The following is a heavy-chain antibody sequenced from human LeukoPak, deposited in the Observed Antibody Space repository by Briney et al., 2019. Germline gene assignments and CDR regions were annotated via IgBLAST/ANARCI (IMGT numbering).Heavy chain of an antibody. J-gene: IGHJ4*02. D-gene: IGHD1-26*01. Sequence: ASVKVSCKASGYTFTSYYMHWVRQAPGQGLEWMGIINPSGGSTSYAQKFQGRVTMTRDMSTSTVYIELSSLRSADTAVYYCASLPLSGSYSFDYWGQGTLVTVSS. CDR1: GYTFTSYY. V-gene: IGHV1-46*01. CDR3: ASLPLSGSYSFDY. CDR2: INPSGGST.